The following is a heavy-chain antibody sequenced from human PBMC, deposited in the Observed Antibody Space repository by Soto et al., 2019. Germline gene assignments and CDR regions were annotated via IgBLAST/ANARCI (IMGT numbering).Heavy chain of an antibody. V-gene: IGHV1-18*01. CDR3: ARDVGNGYGYGYGY. CDR1: GYTFTTYG. D-gene: IGHD5-18*01. CDR2: ISTSNGDT. Sequence: QVQLVQSGAEVKKPGASVTVSCKVSGYTFTTYGVSWVRQAPGQGLEWMGWISTSNGDTNYAQKLQGRVTMTTDTSTNTAYIEVRSLRSDDTAVYFCARDVGNGYGYGYGYWGQGTLVTVSS. J-gene: IGHJ4*02.